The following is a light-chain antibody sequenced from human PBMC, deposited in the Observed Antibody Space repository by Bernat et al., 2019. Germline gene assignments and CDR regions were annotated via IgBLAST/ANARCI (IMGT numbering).Light chain of an antibody. J-gene: IGLJ2*01. CDR3: ASFAGSFQFI. V-gene: IGLV2-11*01. CDR2: DVS. CDR1: RRDVGGYNY. Sequence: QSALAQPRSVSGSPGQTVVISCTGTRRDVGGYNYVSWYQHHPGKAPKVIRYDVSKTPSGVPDRFSGSKFGSTASLTISGLQAEDEAYYYCASFAGSFQFIFGGGTELTVL.